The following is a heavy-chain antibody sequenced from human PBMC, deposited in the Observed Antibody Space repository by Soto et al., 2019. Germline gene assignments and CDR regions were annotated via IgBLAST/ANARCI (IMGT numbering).Heavy chain of an antibody. Sequence: ASVKVSCKVSGYTLTELSMHWVRQAPGKGLEWMGGFDPEDGETIYAQKFQGRVTMTEDTSTDTAYMELSSLRSEDTAVYYCETCYWNYGFQYNWFDPWGQGTLDTASS. CDR3: ETCYWNYGFQYNWFDP. CDR2: FDPEDGET. J-gene: IGHJ5*02. CDR1: GYTLTELS. V-gene: IGHV1-24*01. D-gene: IGHD1-7*01.